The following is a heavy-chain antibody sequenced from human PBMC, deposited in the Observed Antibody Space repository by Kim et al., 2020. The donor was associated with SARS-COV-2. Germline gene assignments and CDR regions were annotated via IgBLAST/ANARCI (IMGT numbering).Heavy chain of an antibody. CDR3: ARDREYSSSGYYYYYGMDV. Sequence: GGSLRLSCAASGFTFSSYSMNWVRQAPGKGLEWVSSISSSSSYIYYADSVKGRFTISRDNAKNSLYLQMNSLRAEDTAVYYCARDREYSSSGYYYYYGMDVWGQGTTVTVSS. J-gene: IGHJ6*02. CDR2: ISSSSSYI. D-gene: IGHD6-6*01. V-gene: IGHV3-21*01. CDR1: GFTFSSYS.